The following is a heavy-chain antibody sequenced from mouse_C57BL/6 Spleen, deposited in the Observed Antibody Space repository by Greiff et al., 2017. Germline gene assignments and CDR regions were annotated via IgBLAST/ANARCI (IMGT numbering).Heavy chain of an antibody. CDR1: GYAFSSSW. V-gene: IGHV1-82*01. CDR3: ASGDGSSPFGY. CDR2: IYPGDGDT. J-gene: IGHJ3*01. D-gene: IGHD1-1*01. Sequence: VQLQQSGPELVKPGASVKISRKASGYAFSSSWMNWVKQRPGKGLEWIGRIYPGDGDTNYNGKFKGKATLTADKSSSTAYMQLSSLTSEDSAVYFCASGDGSSPFGYWGQGTLVTVSA.